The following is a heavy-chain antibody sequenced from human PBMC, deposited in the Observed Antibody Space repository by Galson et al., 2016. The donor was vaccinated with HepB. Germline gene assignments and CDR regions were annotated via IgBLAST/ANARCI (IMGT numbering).Heavy chain of an antibody. D-gene: IGHD3-10*01. V-gene: IGHV3-53*01. CDR3: ARDRPFGSGTSGDFDY. CDR1: GFSVSRHY. Sequence: SLRLSCAASGFSVSRHYMSWVRQAPGKGLEWVSIIYTDGRTYYADSVKGRFTISGDNSKNILYLQMNGLTAEDTAVYFCARDRPFGSGTSGDFDYWGQGTLVTVSS. J-gene: IGHJ4*02. CDR2: IYTDGRT.